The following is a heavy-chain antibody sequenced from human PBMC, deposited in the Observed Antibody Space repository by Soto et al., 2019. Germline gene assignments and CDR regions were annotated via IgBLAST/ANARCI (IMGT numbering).Heavy chain of an antibody. V-gene: IGHV3-21*06. CDR3: ARESEDLNSTGDY. J-gene: IGHJ4*02. D-gene: IGHD1-1*01. CDR1: GFTFTRYS. Sequence: GGSLRLSCAASGFTFTRYSINWVRQAPGKGLEWVSSISSTTNYIYYGDSMKGRFTISRDNAKNSLYLEMNSLRAEDTAVYYCARESEDLNSTGDYWGQGTLVTVSS. CDR2: ISSTTNYI.